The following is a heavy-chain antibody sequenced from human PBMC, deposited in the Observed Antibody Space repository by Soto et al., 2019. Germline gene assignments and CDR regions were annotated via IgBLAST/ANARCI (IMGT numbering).Heavy chain of an antibody. D-gene: IGHD6-6*01. CDR3: ARLVIAPRFFRSPFDY. V-gene: IGHV4-59*01. CDR1: GGSISSYY. CDR2: IYYSGST. J-gene: IGHJ4*02. Sequence: PSETLSLTCAVSGGSISSYYWSWIRQPPGKGLEWIGYIYYSGSTNYNPSLKSRVTISVDTSKNQFSLKLSSVTAADTAVYYCARLVIAPRFFRSPFDYWGQEPLAT.